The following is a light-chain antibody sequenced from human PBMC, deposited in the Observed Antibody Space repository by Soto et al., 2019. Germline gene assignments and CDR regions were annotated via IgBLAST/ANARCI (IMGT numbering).Light chain of an antibody. V-gene: IGKV1-33*01. CDR2: DAS. Sequence: IQMPPSSSSLSPPLGDRVTITCQAIQDISNYLNWYQQKPGKAPKLLIYDASNLETGVPSRFSGSGSGTDFTFTISSLQPEDIATYYCQQYDNPNLTVTFGGGTKVDIK. CDR1: QDISNY. J-gene: IGKJ4*01. CDR3: QQYDNPNLTVT.